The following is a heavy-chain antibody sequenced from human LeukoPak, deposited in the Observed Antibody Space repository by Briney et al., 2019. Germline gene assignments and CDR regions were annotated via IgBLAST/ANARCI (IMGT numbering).Heavy chain of an antibody. CDR3: ARVQCSGGRCNDAFDI. CDR1: GFTFRSFS. J-gene: IGHJ3*02. Sequence: GGSLRLSCAASGFTFRSFSMNWVRQPPGKGLEWVSSISSSSIYMNYADSLKGRFTISRDNAKNLLYLQMNTLSAEDTAVYYCARVQCSGGRCNDAFDIWGQGTMVTVSS. D-gene: IGHD2-15*01. CDR2: ISSSSIYM. V-gene: IGHV3-21*01.